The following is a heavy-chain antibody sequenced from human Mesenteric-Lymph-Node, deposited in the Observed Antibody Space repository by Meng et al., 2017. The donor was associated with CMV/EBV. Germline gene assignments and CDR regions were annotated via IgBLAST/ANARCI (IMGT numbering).Heavy chain of an antibody. CDR1: SGGYY. Sequence: SGGYYWSWIRQHPGKGLEWIGYIYYSGSTYYNPSLKSRITMSVDTSKNQFSLRLSSVTAADTAVYYCARDSRYCTNGVCPKWGMDVWGQGTTVTVSS. V-gene: IGHV4-31*02. CDR2: IYYSGST. J-gene: IGHJ6*02. CDR3: ARDSRYCTNGVCPKWGMDV. D-gene: IGHD2-8*01.